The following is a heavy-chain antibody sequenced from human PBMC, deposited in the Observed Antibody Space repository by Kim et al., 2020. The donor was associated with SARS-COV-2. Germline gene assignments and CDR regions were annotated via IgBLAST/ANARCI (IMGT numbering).Heavy chain of an antibody. CDR3: ARAARDLAVAGKDY. Sequence: ASVKVSCKASGYTFTGYYMHWVRQAPGQGLEWMGRINPNSGGTNYAQKFQGRVTMTRDTSISTAYMELSRLRSDDTAVYYCARAARDLAVAGKDYWGQGTLVTVSS. V-gene: IGHV1-2*06. CDR1: GYTFTGYY. CDR2: INPNSGGT. J-gene: IGHJ4*02. D-gene: IGHD6-19*01.